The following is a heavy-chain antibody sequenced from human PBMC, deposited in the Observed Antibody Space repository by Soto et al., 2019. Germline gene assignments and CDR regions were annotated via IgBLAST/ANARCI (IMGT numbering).Heavy chain of an antibody. CDR3: AKDLDDYSSAIDF. D-gene: IGHD4-4*01. CDR2: ISGSGGSGRG. V-gene: IGHV3-23*01. CDR1: GFSFRKYA. Sequence: GGSLRLSCVGSGFSFRKYAMNWVRQAPGKGLEWVSGISGSGGSGRGFYADPVKGRFTISRDNSKNTLYLEMNSLRAEDTAVYYSAKDLDDYSSAIDFWGQGTLVTVSS. J-gene: IGHJ4*02.